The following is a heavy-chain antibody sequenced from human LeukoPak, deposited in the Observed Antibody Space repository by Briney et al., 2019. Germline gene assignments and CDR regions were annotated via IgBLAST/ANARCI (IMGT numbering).Heavy chain of an antibody. J-gene: IGHJ4*02. CDR1: GDSVTSSY. CDR3: ARLDCVLEGCYNH. V-gene: IGHV4-59*08. D-gene: IGHD2-15*01. Sequence: SETLSLTCSVSGDSVTSSYWNWIRQPPGKGLEWIGYVSADGTTNYSPSLRSRLIISVDTSKNDISLILMSVTAADTAIYYCARLDCVLEGCYNHWGRGILVTVAS. CDR2: VSADGTT.